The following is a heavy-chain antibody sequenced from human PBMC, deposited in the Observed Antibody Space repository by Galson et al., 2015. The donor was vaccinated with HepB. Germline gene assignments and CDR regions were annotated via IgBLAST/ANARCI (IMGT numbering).Heavy chain of an antibody. CDR2: ISGSGGST. CDR1: GFTFSSYA. V-gene: IGHV3-23*01. Sequence: SLRLSCAASGFTFSSYAMSWVRQAPGKGLEWVSAISGSGGSTYYADSVKGRFTISRDNSKNTLYLQMNSLRAEDTAVYYCAKGRTGGPALDVWGKGTTVTVSS. D-gene: IGHD3/OR15-3a*01. J-gene: IGHJ6*04. CDR3: AKGRTGGPALDV.